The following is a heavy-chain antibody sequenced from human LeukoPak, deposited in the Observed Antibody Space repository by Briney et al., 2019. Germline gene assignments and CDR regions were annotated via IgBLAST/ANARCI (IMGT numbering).Heavy chain of an antibody. J-gene: IGHJ4*02. CDR2: ISAYNGNT. V-gene: IGHV1-18*01. CDR3: ARGNGYSSSWYYFDY. Sequence: ASVKVSCKASGYTFTSYGISWVRQAPGQGLEWMVWISAYNGNTNYAQKLQGRVTMTTDTSTSTAYMELRSLRSDDTAVYYCARGNGYSSSWYYFDYWGQGTLVTVSS. D-gene: IGHD6-13*01. CDR1: GYTFTSYG.